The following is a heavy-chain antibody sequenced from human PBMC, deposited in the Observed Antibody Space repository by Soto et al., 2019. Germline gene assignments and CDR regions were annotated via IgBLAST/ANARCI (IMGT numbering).Heavy chain of an antibody. J-gene: IGHJ4*02. Sequence: SETLSLTCTVSGDSISSSSYYWGWIRQPPGKGLEWIGSIYYSGSTYYNPSLKSRVTISVDTSKNQFSLKLSSVTAADTAVYYCARLQYNFDYWGQGTLVTVSS. D-gene: IGHD1-1*01. V-gene: IGHV4-39*01. CDR2: IYYSGST. CDR1: GDSISSSSYY. CDR3: ARLQYNFDY.